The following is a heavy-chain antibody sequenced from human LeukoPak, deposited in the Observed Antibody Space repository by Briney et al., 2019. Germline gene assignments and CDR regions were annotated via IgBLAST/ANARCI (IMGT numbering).Heavy chain of an antibody. V-gene: IGHV4-39*01. D-gene: IGHD3-22*01. Sequence: SETLPLTCTVSGGSISSSSYYWGWIRQPPGKGLEWIGSIYYSGSPYYNPSLKSRVTISVDTSKNQFSLNLSSVTAADTAVYYCARLYYDSSGYHQICYFDYWGQGTLVTVSS. CDR3: ARLYYDSSGYHQICYFDY. J-gene: IGHJ4*02. CDR2: IYYSGSP. CDR1: GGSISSSSYY.